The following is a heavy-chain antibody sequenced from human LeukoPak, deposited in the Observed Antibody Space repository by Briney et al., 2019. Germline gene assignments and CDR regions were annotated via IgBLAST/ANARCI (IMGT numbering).Heavy chain of an antibody. J-gene: IGHJ3*01. V-gene: IGHV3-7*01. CDR2: IQHDGSDQ. Sequence: GGSLRLSCAASGFTFSSYWMTWLRQAPGKGLEWVANIQHDGSDQYYEDSVKGRFTISRDNAKDSLFLQMNSLRAEDTAVYFCARSFLMSFGELLSGGFDVWGQGAMVTVSS. CDR1: GFTFSSYW. D-gene: IGHD3-10*01. CDR3: ARSFLMSFGELLSGGFDV.